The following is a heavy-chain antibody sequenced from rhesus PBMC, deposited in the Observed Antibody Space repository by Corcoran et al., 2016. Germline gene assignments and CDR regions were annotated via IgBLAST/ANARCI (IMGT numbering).Heavy chain of an antibody. CDR1: GYTFTDHY. V-gene: IGHV1-138*01. Sequence: QVQLVQSGAEVKKPGSSVKVSCQASGYTFTDHYIHWVRQAPGQGLEWEGESNPKTGYRKKSQRCQGRVTVTSDTSTSTAYMELTSLGAEDTAIYYCERGDHLFDYWGQGVLVTVSS. CDR3: ERGDHLFDY. D-gene: IGHD1-44*02. CDR2: SNPKTGYR. J-gene: IGHJ4*01.